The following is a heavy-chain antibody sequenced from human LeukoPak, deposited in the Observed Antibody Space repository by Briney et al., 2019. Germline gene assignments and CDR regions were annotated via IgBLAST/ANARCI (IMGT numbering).Heavy chain of an antibody. D-gene: IGHD3-9*01. V-gene: IGHV3-21*04. Sequence: GGSLRLSCTGSGFTFSSYGMNWVRQAPGKGLEWVSSISSSSSYRYYEESVKGRFSISRDNSENTLYLQMNSLRAEDTAVYYCAKHPSLTGYYLSLDYWGQGTLVTVSS. CDR1: GFTFSSYG. J-gene: IGHJ4*02. CDR2: ISSSSSYR. CDR3: AKHPSLTGYYLSLDY.